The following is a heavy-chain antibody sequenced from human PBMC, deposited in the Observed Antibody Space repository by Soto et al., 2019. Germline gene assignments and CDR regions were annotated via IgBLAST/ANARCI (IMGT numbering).Heavy chain of an antibody. V-gene: IGHV3-23*01. CDR2: ISGSGGST. CDR1: GFTFSAFA. D-gene: IGHD6-19*01. Sequence: EVRRLDFGGGLVKPGGSRGLSFAAFGFTFSAFALTWVPQAPGKGLGGGSAISGSGGSTYYADSVKGRFTIARDNSKNTLYLQMNSLRAEDTAVYYCAKDHVAVAGTEYFQHWGQGTLVTVSS. J-gene: IGHJ1*01. CDR3: AKDHVAVAGTEYFQH.